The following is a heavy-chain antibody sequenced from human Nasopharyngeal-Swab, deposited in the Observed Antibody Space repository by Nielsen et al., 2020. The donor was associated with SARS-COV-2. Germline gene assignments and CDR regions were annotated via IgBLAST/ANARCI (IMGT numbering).Heavy chain of an antibody. J-gene: IGHJ4*02. D-gene: IGHD6-13*01. CDR3: ARERAAAGHFDY. CDR2: IYYSGST. CDR1: GGSVSSGGYY. Sequence: LRLSCTVSGGSVSSGGYYWSWIRQHPGKGLEWIGYIYYSGSTYYNPSLKSRVTISVDTSKNQFSLKLSSVTAADTALYYCARERAAAGHFDYWGQGTLVTVSS. V-gene: IGHV4-31*03.